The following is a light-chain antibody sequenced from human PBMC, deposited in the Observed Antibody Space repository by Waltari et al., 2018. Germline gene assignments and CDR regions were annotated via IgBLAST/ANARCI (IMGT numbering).Light chain of an antibody. V-gene: IGKV1-17*01. CDR1: QGISSY. Sequence: DIKMTQSPSSLSASVGDTVTITCRASQGISSYLNWFQQKPGEAPKFLIYAASSLESGVPSRFSGSGSGTEFTLTISSLQPEDFAVYYCLQHNSYPLTFGGGTKVEIK. CDR2: AAS. CDR3: LQHNSYPLT. J-gene: IGKJ4*01.